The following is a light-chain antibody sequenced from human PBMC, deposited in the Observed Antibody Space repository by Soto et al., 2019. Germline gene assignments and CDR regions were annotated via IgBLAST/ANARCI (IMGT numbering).Light chain of an antibody. CDR1: SSDVGGYTF. CDR2: EVS. J-gene: IGLJ1*01. V-gene: IGLV2-14*01. CDR3: SSYTSSSSPYV. Sequence: QSALTQPASVSGSPVPSITISCTGTSSDVGGYTFVSWYQQHPGKAPKLMIYEVSNRPSGFSNRFSGSKSGNTASLTISGLQAEDEADYYCSSYTSSSSPYVFGTGTKLTVL.